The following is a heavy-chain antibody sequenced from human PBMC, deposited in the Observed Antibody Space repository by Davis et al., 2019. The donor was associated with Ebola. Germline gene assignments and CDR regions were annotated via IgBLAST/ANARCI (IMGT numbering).Heavy chain of an antibody. Sequence: GGSLRLSCAASGFSITNAVMSWVRQAPGKGLEWLGRIKSKPDGGTTVYAAPVRGRITISRDDSKNILYLKMNSLKIDDTAVYYCNTVHDYGDNWGQGTLVTVSS. J-gene: IGHJ4*02. CDR3: NTVHDYGDN. CDR1: GFSITNAV. V-gene: IGHV3-15*01. CDR2: IKSKPDGGTT.